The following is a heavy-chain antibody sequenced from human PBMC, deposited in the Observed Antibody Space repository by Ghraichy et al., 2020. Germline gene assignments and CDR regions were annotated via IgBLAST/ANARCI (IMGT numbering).Heavy chain of an antibody. V-gene: IGHV4-39*01. CDR2: IYYSGST. CDR3: ARRNRGSGSYYY. J-gene: IGHJ4*02. CDR1: GGSISSSSYY. Sequence: SETLSLTCTVSGGSISSSSYYWGWIRQPPGKGLEWIGSIYYSGSTYYNPSLKSRVTISVDTSKNQFSLKLSSVTAADTAVYYCARRNRGSGSYYYWGQGTLVTVSS. D-gene: IGHD3-10*01.